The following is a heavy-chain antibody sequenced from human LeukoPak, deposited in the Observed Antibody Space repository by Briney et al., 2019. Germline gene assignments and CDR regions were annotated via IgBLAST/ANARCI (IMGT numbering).Heavy chain of an antibody. D-gene: IGHD6-19*01. CDR2: INPNSGGT. V-gene: IGHV1-2*06. Sequence: ASVKVSCKASGYTFTGYYMHWVRQAPGPGLEWIGRINPNSGGTNYAQKFQGRVTMTRDTSISTAYMELSRLRSDDTAVYYCARTPFSSGWYSDYWGQGTLVTVSS. CDR1: GYTFTGYY. CDR3: ARTPFSSGWYSDY. J-gene: IGHJ4*02.